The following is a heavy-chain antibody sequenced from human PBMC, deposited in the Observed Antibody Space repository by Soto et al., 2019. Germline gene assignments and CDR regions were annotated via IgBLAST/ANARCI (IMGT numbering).Heavy chain of an antibody. Sequence: QVQLQESGPGVVKPSETLSLTCTVSGGSVSNFYWNWIRQPAGKRLEWIGRIYTSGSTNYNPSLRSRVTMSIDTSRNQFSLKLNSVTAADTAVYYCARSSHKESWFDPWGQGTLVTVSS. CDR3: ARSSHKESWFDP. V-gene: IGHV4-4*07. D-gene: IGHD6-13*01. CDR2: IYTSGST. CDR1: GGSVSNFY. J-gene: IGHJ5*02.